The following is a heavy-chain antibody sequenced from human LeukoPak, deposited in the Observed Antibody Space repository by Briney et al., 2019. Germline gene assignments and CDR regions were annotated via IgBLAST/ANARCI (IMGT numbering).Heavy chain of an antibody. CDR1: GYTFPNYG. D-gene: IGHD2-2*01. V-gene: IGHV1-18*01. Sequence: ASVKVSCRASGYTFPNYGFSWVRQAPGQGLEWMGWISAFNGNRNYAQKFQGRVTLTTDTSTSAAYMELRSLRSDDTAVYYCVRDGFCSSASCYDKGGLDFWGQGTLVTVSS. J-gene: IGHJ4*02. CDR3: VRDGFCSSASCYDKGGLDF. CDR2: ISAFNGNR.